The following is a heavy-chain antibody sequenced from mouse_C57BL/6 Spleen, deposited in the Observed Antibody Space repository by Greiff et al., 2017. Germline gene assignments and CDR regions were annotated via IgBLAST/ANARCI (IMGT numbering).Heavy chain of an antibody. CDR1: GFTFSSYA. CDR3: ARGDGYLYAMDY. CDR2: ISDGGSYT. J-gene: IGHJ4*01. D-gene: IGHD2-3*01. V-gene: IGHV5-4*03. Sequence: EVKLVESGGGLVKPGGSLKLSCAASGFTFSSYAMSWVRQTPEKRLEWVATISDGGSYTYYPDNVKGRFTISRDNAKNNLYLHMSHLKSEDTAMYYGARGDGYLYAMDYWGQGTSVTVSS.